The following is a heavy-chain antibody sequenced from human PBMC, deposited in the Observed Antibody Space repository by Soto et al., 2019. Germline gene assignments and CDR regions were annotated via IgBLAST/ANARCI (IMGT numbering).Heavy chain of an antibody. V-gene: IGHV3-7*03. CDR2: IKFDGSEK. CDR1: GFTFSDYW. Sequence: EVQLVESGGGLVQPGGSLRVSCAASGFTFSDYWMSWVRQAPGKGPEWVANIKFDGSEKQYVDSVKGRFSISRDNSRNSLFLQLNSLRAGDTAVYYCVKDGRYCSSTTCYSPRNHYFDSWGQGTLVTVSS. D-gene: IGHD2-2*01. CDR3: VKDGRYCSSTTCYSPRNHYFDS. J-gene: IGHJ4*02.